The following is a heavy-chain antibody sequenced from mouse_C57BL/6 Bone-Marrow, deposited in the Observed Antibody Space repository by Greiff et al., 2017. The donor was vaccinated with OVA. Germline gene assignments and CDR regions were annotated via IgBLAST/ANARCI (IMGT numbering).Heavy chain of an antibody. CDR1: GFTFSDYY. CDR2: INYDGSST. J-gene: IGHJ1*03. Sequence: EVQRVESEGGLVQPGSSMKLSCTASGFTFSDYYMAWVRQVPEKGLEWVANINYDGSSTYYLDSLKSRFIISRDNATNILYLQMSSLKSEDTATYYCARDHYSNPYWYFDVWGTGTTVTISS. D-gene: IGHD2-5*01. CDR3: ARDHYSNPYWYFDV. V-gene: IGHV5-16*01.